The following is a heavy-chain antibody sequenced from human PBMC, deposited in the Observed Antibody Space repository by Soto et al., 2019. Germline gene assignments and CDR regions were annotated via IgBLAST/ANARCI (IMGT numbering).Heavy chain of an antibody. J-gene: IGHJ6*02. Sequence: QVQLQESGPGLVKPSETLSLTCTVSGGSVISGSYYWSWIRQPPGKGLEWVGCISDTGSGDYNPSLNSRVTISLHTSEGQFSLRLNSVTAADTAVYYCARAHSGYDPLGMDVWGQATTVTVSS. CDR3: ARAHSGYDPLGMDV. CDR1: GGSVISGSYY. V-gene: IGHV4-61*01. D-gene: IGHD5-12*01. CDR2: ISDTGSG.